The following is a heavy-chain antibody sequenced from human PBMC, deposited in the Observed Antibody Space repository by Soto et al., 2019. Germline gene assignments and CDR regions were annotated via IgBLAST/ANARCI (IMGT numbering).Heavy chain of an antibody. CDR1: GGSFSGYY. V-gene: IGHV4-34*01. Sequence: QVQLQPWGAGLLKPSETLSLTCAVYGGSFSGYYWSWIRQTPGKGREWNGEINHSGRTNYNPSLKRRGTISGDTSKNQLSLKLSSVTAADTGVYYCARVGALGSSSCFDYWGQGTLVTVSS. J-gene: IGHJ4*02. D-gene: IGHD6-13*01. CDR3: ARVGALGSSSCFDY. CDR2: INHSGRT.